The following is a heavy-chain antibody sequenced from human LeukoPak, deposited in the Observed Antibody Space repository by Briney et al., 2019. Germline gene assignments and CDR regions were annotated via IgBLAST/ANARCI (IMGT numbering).Heavy chain of an antibody. CDR1: GLTFSSYA. CDR2: ISVSGDST. Sequence: NPGGSLRLSCAASGLTFSSYAMSWVRQAPGKGLEWVSSISVSGDSTNYPDSVKGRFTISRDNSKNTLYLQMNSLRAEDTAVYYCAKLIGERDYWGQGTLVTVSS. D-gene: IGHD3-10*01. CDR3: AKLIGERDY. J-gene: IGHJ4*02. V-gene: IGHV3-23*01.